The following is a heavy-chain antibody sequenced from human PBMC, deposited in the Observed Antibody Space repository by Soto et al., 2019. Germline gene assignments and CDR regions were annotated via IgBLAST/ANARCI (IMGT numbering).Heavy chain of an antibody. Sequence: GGSLRLSCAASGFTFSSYAMSWVRQAPGKGLEWVSAISGSGGSTYYADSVKGRFTISRDNSKNTLYLQMNSLRAEDTAVYYCAKIPPGYSYGYFYFDYWGQGTLVTVSS. V-gene: IGHV3-23*01. CDR3: AKIPPGYSYGYFYFDY. CDR2: ISGSGGST. CDR1: GFTFSSYA. J-gene: IGHJ4*02. D-gene: IGHD5-18*01.